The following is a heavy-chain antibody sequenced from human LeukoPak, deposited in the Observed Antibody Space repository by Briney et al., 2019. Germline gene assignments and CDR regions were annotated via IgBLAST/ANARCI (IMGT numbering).Heavy chain of an antibody. CDR1: GFTFSNYA. V-gene: IGHV3-23*01. Sequence: PGGSLRLSCVASGFTFSNYAMSWVRQAPGKGLDWVSTISGSTGSTYYADSVKGRFTISRDNGKNSLYLQMNSLGAEDTALYYCARDYYTSGSHWGQGTLVIVSS. D-gene: IGHD3-10*01. CDR3: ARDYYTSGSH. J-gene: IGHJ4*02. CDR2: ISGSTGST.